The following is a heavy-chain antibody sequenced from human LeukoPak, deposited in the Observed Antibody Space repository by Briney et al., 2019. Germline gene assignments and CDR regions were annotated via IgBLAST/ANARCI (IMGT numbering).Heavy chain of an antibody. CDR2: INPNSGGT. CDR3: AVLDIVVVPAANDFDY. D-gene: IGHD2-2*01. J-gene: IGHJ4*02. CDR1: GYTFTGYY. V-gene: IGHV1-2*02. Sequence: GASVKVSCKASGYTFTGYYMHWVRQAPGQGLEWMGWINPNSGGTNYAQKFQGRVTMTRDTSISTAYMELSRLRSDDTAVYYCAVLDIVVVPAANDFDYWGQGTLVTVSS.